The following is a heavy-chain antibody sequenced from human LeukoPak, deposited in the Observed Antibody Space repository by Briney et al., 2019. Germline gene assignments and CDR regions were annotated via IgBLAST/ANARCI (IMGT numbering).Heavy chain of an antibody. CDR2: IIPIFGTA. D-gene: IGHD6-19*01. CDR3: ARENSNSGWWVPFDY. Sequence: PGASVKVSCKASGYTFTSYGISWVRQAPGQGLEWMGGIIPIFGTANYAQKFQGRVTITADESTSTAYMELSSLRSEDTAVYYCARENSNSGWWVPFDYWGQGTLVTVSS. V-gene: IGHV1-69*13. CDR1: GYTFTSYG. J-gene: IGHJ4*02.